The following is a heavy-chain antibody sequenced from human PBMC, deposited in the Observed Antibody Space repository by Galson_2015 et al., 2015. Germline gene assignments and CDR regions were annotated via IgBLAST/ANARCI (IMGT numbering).Heavy chain of an antibody. Sequence: SCKASGGTFSSYGMHWVRQAPGKGLEWVAVIWYDGSNKYYADSVKGRFTISRDNSKNTLYLQMNSLRAEDTAVYYCARDVNFGYYYDSSGPLGYWGQGTLVTVSS. V-gene: IGHV3-33*01. CDR1: GGTFSSYG. J-gene: IGHJ4*02. CDR3: ARDVNFGYYYDSSGPLGY. D-gene: IGHD3-22*01. CDR2: IWYDGSNK.